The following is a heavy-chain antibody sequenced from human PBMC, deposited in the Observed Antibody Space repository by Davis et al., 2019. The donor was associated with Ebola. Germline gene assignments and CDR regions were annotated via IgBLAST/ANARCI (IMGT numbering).Heavy chain of an antibody. J-gene: IGHJ5*02. D-gene: IGHD2-15*01. CDR2: IYTGDSDT. Sequence: TVSCKDSGNSFSSHWIGWVRQMPGKGLEWMGIIYTGDSDTRYSPSFRGQVTISADKSIKTAFLQWGSLKASDTALYYCARLVGDIVDAWFDPWGQGTLVTVSS. CDR1: GNSFSSHW. V-gene: IGHV5-51*01. CDR3: ARLVGDIVDAWFDP.